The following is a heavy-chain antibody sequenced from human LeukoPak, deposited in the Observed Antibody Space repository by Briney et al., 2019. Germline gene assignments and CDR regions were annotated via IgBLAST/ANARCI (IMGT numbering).Heavy chain of an antibody. CDR3: ARGYYDSSGYSNAFDV. D-gene: IGHD3-22*01. CDR1: GDSISGSSYY. Sequence: SETLSLTCTVSGDSISGSSYYWAWIRQPPGKGLEWLGSIYLSGITNFNPYLQSRLTISVDTSKNQFYLKLISVTAADTALYYCARGYYDSSGYSNAFDVWGQGTMVTVSS. V-gene: IGHV4-39*01. J-gene: IGHJ3*01. CDR2: IYLSGIT.